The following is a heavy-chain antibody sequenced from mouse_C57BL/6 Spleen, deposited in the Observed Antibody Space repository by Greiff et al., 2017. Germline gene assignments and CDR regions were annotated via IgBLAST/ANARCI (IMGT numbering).Heavy chain of an antibody. J-gene: IGHJ4*01. CDR2: ISYDGSN. V-gene: IGHV3-6*01. CDR1: GYSITSGYY. CDR3: ARGYYYGSSYSYAMDY. D-gene: IGHD1-1*01. Sequence: EVQLQESGPGLVKPSQSLSLTCSVTGYSITSGYYWNWIRQFPGNKLEWMGFISYDGSNNYNPSLKNRNSITRDTSKNPLFLKLNSVTTEETATYYCARGYYYGSSYSYAMDYWGQGTSVTVSS.